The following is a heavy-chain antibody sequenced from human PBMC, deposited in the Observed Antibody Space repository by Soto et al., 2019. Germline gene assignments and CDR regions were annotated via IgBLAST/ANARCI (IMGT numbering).Heavy chain of an antibody. CDR1: GYTFTGYY. J-gene: IGHJ6*02. V-gene: IGHV1-2*02. Sequence: ASVKVSCKASGYTFTGYYMHWVRQAPGQGLEWMGWINPNSGCTNYAQKFQGRVTMTRDTSISTAYMELSRLRSDDTAVYYCARDRGTYSDRYYYYYGMDVWGQGTTVTVSS. CDR2: INPNSGCT. D-gene: IGHD5-18*01. CDR3: ARDRGTYSDRYYYYYGMDV.